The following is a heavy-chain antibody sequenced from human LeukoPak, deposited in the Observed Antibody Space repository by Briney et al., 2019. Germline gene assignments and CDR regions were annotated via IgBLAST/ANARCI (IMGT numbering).Heavy chain of an antibody. Sequence: PGGSLRLSCAASGFIFSDHWMHWVRQVPGKGLVWVSRINIDGSYAVHADSVKGRFTISRDNARNTLYLQMNSLRVEDTALYYCARESFASGTRYFDYWGQGTLVTVSS. CDR2: INIDGSYA. J-gene: IGHJ4*02. CDR1: GFIFSDHW. CDR3: ARESFASGTRYFDY. D-gene: IGHD2/OR15-2a*01. V-gene: IGHV3-74*01.